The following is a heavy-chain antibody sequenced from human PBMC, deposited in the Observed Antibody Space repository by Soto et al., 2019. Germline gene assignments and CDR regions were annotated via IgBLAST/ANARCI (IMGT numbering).Heavy chain of an antibody. CDR3: AHRVLRTVFGLVTTTAISFDF. J-gene: IGHJ4*02. D-gene: IGHD3-3*01. V-gene: IGHV2-5*02. CDR1: GFSLTTSGVG. Sequence: QITLNESGPTVVRPTETLTLTCRFSGFSLTTSGVGVGWIRQSPGKAPEWLALIYWDDDKRYSASLKSRLTITKDTSKNQVVLTVSDLDPTDTATYYCAHRVLRTVFGLVTTTAISFDFWGQGTPAAVSS. CDR2: IYWDDDK.